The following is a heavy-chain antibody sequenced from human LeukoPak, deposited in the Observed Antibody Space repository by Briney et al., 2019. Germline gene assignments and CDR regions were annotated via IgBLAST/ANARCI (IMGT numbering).Heavy chain of an antibody. CDR2: IKQDGSEK. Sequence: PGGSLRLSCAASGFTFSSYWMSWVRQAPGKGLEWLANIKQDGSEKYYVDSVKGRFTISRDNAKNSLFLQMNSLRAEDAAVYYCARSGPNFFASGWYSDYFDSWGQGTLVTVSS. CDR3: ARSGPNFFASGWYSDYFDS. J-gene: IGHJ4*02. D-gene: IGHD6-19*01. V-gene: IGHV3-7*01. CDR1: GFTFSSYW.